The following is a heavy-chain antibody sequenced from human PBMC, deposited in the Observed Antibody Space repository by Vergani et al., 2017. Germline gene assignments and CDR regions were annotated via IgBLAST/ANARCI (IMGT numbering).Heavy chain of an antibody. V-gene: IGHV1-46*01. Sequence: QVQLVQSGAEVKKPGASVKVSCKASGYTFTSYYMHWVRQAPGQGLEWMGIINPSGGSTSYAQKFQGRVTMTRDTSTSTVYMELSSLRSEDTAVYYCASIWQHYDSSGYYWGDAFDIWGQGTMVTVSS. CDR3: ASIWQHYDSSGYYWGDAFDI. J-gene: IGHJ3*02. CDR1: GYTFTSYY. D-gene: IGHD3-22*01. CDR2: INPSGGST.